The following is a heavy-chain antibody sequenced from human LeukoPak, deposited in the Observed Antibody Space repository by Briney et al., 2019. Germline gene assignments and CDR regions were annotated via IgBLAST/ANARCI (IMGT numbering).Heavy chain of an antibody. CDR3: ARHRSPSSLSYFDI. CDR2: IYTSETT. CDR1: GASINSYY. D-gene: IGHD6-19*01. J-gene: IGHJ4*02. Sequence: SETLSLTCTVSGASINSYYWSWIRQPPGKGLEWIGYIYTSETTKYNPSLRSRVSISIGTSKNQFSLRLSSMTAADTAVYYCARHRSPSSLSYFDIWGQGTLVIVSS. V-gene: IGHV4-4*09.